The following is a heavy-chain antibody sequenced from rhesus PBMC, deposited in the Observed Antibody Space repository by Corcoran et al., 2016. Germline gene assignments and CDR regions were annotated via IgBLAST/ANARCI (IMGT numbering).Heavy chain of an antibody. J-gene: IGHJ4*01. CDR3: AKGYSYSLGFDY. V-gene: IGHV4-147*01. Sequence: QVQLQESGPGLVKPSETLSLTCAVSGGAIRSNYWSWIRQPPGEGLEWIGRIYGSSGSTSYNPSLTSRVTISTDTSKNQFSLKLSSVTAADTAVYYCAKGYSYSLGFDYWGQGVLVTVSS. CDR2: IYGSSGST. CDR1: GGAIRSNY. D-gene: IGHD5-12*01.